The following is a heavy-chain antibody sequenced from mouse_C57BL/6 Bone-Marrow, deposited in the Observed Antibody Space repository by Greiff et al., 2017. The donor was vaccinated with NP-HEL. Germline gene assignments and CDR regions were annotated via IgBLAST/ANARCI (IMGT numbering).Heavy chain of an antibody. V-gene: IGHV14-4*01. CDR3: TTLDYGGFAY. CDR2: IDPENGDT. Sequence: EVQLQQSGAELVRPGASVKLSCTASGFNIKDDYMHWVKQRPEQGLEWIGWIDPENGDTEYASKFQGKATITADTSSNTAYLPLSSLTSEDTAVYYCTTLDYGGFAYWGQGTLVTVSA. CDR1: GFNIKDDY. J-gene: IGHJ3*01. D-gene: IGHD2-4*01.